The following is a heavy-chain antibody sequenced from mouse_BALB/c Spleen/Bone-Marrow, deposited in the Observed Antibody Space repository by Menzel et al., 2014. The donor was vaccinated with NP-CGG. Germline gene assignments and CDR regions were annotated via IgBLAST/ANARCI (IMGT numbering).Heavy chain of an antibody. CDR1: GYTFTSYY. Sequence: VQLQQSGPELVKPGASVRISCKASGYTFTSYYIHWVKQRPGQGLEWIGWIYPGNVNTKHNEKFKGKATLTADKSSSTAYVQLSSLTSEDSAVYFCARGGWLRDAMDYWGQGTSVTVSS. V-gene: IGHV1S56*01. CDR3: ARGGWLRDAMDY. D-gene: IGHD2-2*01. J-gene: IGHJ4*01. CDR2: IYPGNVNT.